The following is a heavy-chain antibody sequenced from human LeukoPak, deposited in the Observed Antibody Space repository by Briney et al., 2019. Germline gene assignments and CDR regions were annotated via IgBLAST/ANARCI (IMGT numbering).Heavy chain of an antibody. Sequence: PSETLSLTCAVYGGSFSGYYWSWIRQPPGKGLEWIGEINHSGSTNYNPSLKSRVTISVDTSKNQFSLKLSSVTAADTAVYYCARENYYDSSGLPFDYWGQGTLVTGSS. D-gene: IGHD3-22*01. CDR1: GGSFSGYY. J-gene: IGHJ4*02. V-gene: IGHV4-34*01. CDR2: INHSGST. CDR3: ARENYYDSSGLPFDY.